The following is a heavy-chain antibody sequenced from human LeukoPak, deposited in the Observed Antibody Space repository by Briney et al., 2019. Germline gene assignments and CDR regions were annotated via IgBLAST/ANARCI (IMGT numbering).Heavy chain of an antibody. CDR3: ARIRGLVAATPEPPDY. D-gene: IGHD2-15*01. V-gene: IGHV5-51*01. J-gene: IGHJ4*02. CDR2: IYPGDSDT. Sequence: GESLKISCKGSGYSFTSYWIGWVRQMPGKGVEWMGIIYPGDSDTRYSPSFQGQITISADKSISTAYLQWSSQKASDTAMYYCARIRGLVAATPEPPDYWGQGTLVTVSS. CDR1: GYSFTSYW.